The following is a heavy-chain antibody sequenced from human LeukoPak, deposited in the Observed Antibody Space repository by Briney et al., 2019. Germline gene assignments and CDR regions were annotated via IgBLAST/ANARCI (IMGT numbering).Heavy chain of an antibody. J-gene: IGHJ3*02. CDR3: ARAPGPQLWLVGAFDI. CDR1: GGSFSGYY. Sequence: SETLSLTCAVYGGSFSGYYWSWIRQPPGKGLEWIGEINHSGSTNYNPSLKSRVTISVDTSKNLFSLKLSSVTAADTAVYYCARAPGPQLWLVGAFDIWGQGTMVTVSS. CDR2: INHSGST. V-gene: IGHV4-34*01. D-gene: IGHD5-18*01.